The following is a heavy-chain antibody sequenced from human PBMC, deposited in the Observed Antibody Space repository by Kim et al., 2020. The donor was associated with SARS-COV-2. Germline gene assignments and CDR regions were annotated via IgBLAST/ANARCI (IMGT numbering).Heavy chain of an antibody. CDR2: INHSGST. J-gene: IGHJ6*03. Sequence: SETLSLTCAVYGGSFSGYYWSWIRQPPGKGLEWIGEINHSGSTNYNPSLKSRVTISVDTSKNQFSLKLSSVTAADTAVYYCARGRAIFGVVIIGTSYYYYMDVWGKGTTVTVSS. CDR3: ARGRAIFGVVIIGTSYYYYMDV. CDR1: GGSFSGYY. V-gene: IGHV4-34*01. D-gene: IGHD3-3*01.